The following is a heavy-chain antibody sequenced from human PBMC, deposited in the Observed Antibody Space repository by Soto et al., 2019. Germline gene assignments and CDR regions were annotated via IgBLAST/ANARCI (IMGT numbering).Heavy chain of an antibody. V-gene: IGHV4-4*07. CDR2: VFSNGNT. CDR1: GASMRGYF. CDR3: ARDLPPYSARLGTTGTFEY. D-gene: IGHD1-26*01. Sequence: QVQLQESGPGVLRASETVSLTCSVSGASMRGYFWSWLRPPDGKAVAWIGRVFSNGNTLYNKSLNSRLTMSLDAAKNEFSLPLSSVTAAYTAVSYCARDLPPYSARLGTTGTFEYCGQGDLVTVSS. J-gene: IGHJ4*02.